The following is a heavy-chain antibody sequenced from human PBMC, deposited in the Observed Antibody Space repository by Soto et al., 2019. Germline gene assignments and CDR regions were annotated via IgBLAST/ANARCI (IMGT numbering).Heavy chain of an antibody. J-gene: IGHJ4*02. CDR3: AREGGYDSPHGC. CDR1: GGSINSGDYH. Sequence: TSETPSLTCTVSGGSINSGDYHWSWIRQPPGKGLEWIGYSYNSGSTYYNPSLKSRVTISVDASKNQFSLKLSSVTAADTAVYYCAREGGYDSPHGCWGQGTLVTVSS. V-gene: IGHV4-30-4*01. D-gene: IGHD5-12*01. CDR2: SYNSGST.